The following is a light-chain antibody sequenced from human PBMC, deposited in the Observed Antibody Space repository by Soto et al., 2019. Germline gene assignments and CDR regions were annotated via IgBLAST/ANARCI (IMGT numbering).Light chain of an antibody. CDR1: SSDIGGHHF. CDR2: EVT. V-gene: IGLV2-14*01. CDR3: SSYTSSSLSV. Sequence: QSVLAQPASVSGSPGQSITISCTGTSSDIGGHHFVSWYQQQSGKAPKLVIYEVTDRPSGVSDRFSGSKSGNTASLTISGLQPEDEADYYCSSYTSSSLSVFGTGTKLTV. J-gene: IGLJ1*01.